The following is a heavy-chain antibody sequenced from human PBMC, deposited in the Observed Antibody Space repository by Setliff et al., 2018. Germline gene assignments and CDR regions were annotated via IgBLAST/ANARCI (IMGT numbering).Heavy chain of an antibody. J-gene: IGHJ4*02. Sequence: PGGSLRLSCAASGFTVSSNYMSWVRQAPGKGLEWVSYISRTFFTADSVKGQFTISRDNDKNSLYLQMNSLRVEDTAVYYCVRDYKWGFDYWGQGARVTVSS. CDR3: VRDYKWGFDY. D-gene: IGHD1-1*01. V-gene: IGHV3-48*01. CDR1: GFTVSSNY. CDR2: ISRTF.